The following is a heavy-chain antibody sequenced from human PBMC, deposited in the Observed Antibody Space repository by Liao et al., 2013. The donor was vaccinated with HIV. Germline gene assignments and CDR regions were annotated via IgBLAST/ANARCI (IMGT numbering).Heavy chain of an antibody. Sequence: QVQLQESGPGLVKPSQTLSLTCSVSGDSMSSGNFYWSWIRQPAGKGLEWIGRIYDSGSTNYNPSLKSRVIMSLDTSTNQFSLTLNSVTAADTAVYYCWGFERVHAFDIWGQGTMVTVSS. CDR1: GDSMSSGNFY. CDR2: IYDSGST. CDR3: WGFERVHAFDI. J-gene: IGHJ3*02. D-gene: IGHD7-27*01. V-gene: IGHV4-61*02.